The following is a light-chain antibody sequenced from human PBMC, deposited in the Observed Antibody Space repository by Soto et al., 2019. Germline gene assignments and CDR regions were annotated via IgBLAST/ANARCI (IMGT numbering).Light chain of an antibody. V-gene: IGKV3-20*01. CDR1: RTVTSNY. Sequence: EIVLTQSPGTLSLSPGERTTLSCRASRTVTSNYLAWYQQNPGQAPRLLIYGAPTRATGIPDRFSGSGSGTDFSLTISRLEPEDFAVYYCQQYGSSPRTFGQGTRVEIK. CDR2: GAP. J-gene: IGKJ1*01. CDR3: QQYGSSPRT.